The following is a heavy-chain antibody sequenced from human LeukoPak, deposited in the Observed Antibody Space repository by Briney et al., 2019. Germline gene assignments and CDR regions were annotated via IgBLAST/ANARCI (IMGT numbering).Heavy chain of an antibody. J-gene: IGHJ4*02. Sequence: GGSLRLSCAASGFTFSSYAMHWVRQAPGKGLEWVAVISYDGSNKYYADPVKGRFTISRDNSKNTLYLQMNSLRAEDTAVYYCARDTGYFDYWGQGTLVTVSS. D-gene: IGHD1-14*01. CDR3: ARDTGYFDY. CDR2: ISYDGSNK. V-gene: IGHV3-30*01. CDR1: GFTFSSYA.